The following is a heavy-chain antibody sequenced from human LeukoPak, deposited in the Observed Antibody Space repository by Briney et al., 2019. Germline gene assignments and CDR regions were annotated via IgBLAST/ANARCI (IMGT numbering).Heavy chain of an antibody. J-gene: IGHJ4*02. V-gene: IGHV3-23*01. CDR3: AKITRRIPAATMGFDY. Sequence: PGGSLRLSCAASGFTFSSYAMSWVRQAPGKGLEWVSAISGSGGSTYYADSVKGRFTISRDNSKNTLYLQMNSLRAEDTAVYYCAKITRRIPAATMGFDYWGQGTLVTVSS. CDR1: GFTFSSYA. D-gene: IGHD2-2*01. CDR2: ISGSGGST.